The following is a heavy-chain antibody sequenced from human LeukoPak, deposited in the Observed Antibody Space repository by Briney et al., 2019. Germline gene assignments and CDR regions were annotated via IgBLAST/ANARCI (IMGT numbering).Heavy chain of an antibody. V-gene: IGHV4-59*01. CDR1: GGSISGYY. D-gene: IGHD6-19*01. CDR3: AREGVAVSAPNWFGP. Sequence: SETLSLTCTVSGGSISGYYWSWIRQPPGKGLEWIGYIYYSGSTNYNPSLKSRVTISVDTSKNQFSLKLSSVTAADTAVYYCAREGVAVSAPNWFGPWGQGTLVTVSS. J-gene: IGHJ5*02. CDR2: IYYSGST.